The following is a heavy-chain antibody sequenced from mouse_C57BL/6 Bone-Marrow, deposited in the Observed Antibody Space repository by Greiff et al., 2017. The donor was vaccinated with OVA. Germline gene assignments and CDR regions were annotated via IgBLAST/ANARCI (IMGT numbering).Heavy chain of an antibody. Sequence: VKLQQPGAELVMPGASVKLSCKASGYTFTSYWMHWVKQRPGQGLEWIGEIDPSDSYTNYNQKFKGKSTLTVDKSSSTAYMQLSSLTSEDSAVYYCATYDGFAWFAYWGQGTLVTVSA. CDR2: IDPSDSYT. CDR3: ATYDGFAWFAY. J-gene: IGHJ3*01. D-gene: IGHD2-3*01. V-gene: IGHV1-69*01. CDR1: GYTFTSYW.